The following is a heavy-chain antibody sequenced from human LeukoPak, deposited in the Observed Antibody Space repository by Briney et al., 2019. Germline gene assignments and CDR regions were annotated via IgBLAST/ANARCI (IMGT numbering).Heavy chain of an antibody. J-gene: IGHJ4*02. Sequence: SETLSLTCTVSRGSISSAGYYWSWIRQPAGKGLEWIGRVYTSGRTNYIPSLKSRVTISLDTSNKQFSLKLSSVTAADTAVYYCARDQGCTNGVCSKSFDYWGQGTLVTVSS. V-gene: IGHV4-61*02. D-gene: IGHD2-8*01. CDR3: ARDQGCTNGVCSKSFDY. CDR1: RGSISSAGYY. CDR2: VYTSGRT.